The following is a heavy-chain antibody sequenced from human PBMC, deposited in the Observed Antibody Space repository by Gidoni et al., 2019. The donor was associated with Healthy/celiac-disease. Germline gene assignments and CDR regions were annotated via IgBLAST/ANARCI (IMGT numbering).Heavy chain of an antibody. Sequence: QVQLVHSGAEVQKPGASVKFSCKASGYTFTSYDINWVRQATGQGLEWMGWMNPNSGKTGYAQKFQGRVNMNRNTSISTAYMELSSLRSEDTAVYYCAREIRWAGHFEYWGQGTLVTVSS. V-gene: IGHV1-8*01. CDR3: AREIRWAGHFEY. J-gene: IGHJ4*02. CDR2: MNPNSGKT. D-gene: IGHD6-19*01. CDR1: GYTFTSYD.